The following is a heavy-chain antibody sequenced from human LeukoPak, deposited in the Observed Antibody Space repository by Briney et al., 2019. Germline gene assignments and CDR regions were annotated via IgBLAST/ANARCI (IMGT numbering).Heavy chain of an antibody. V-gene: IGHV3-21*01. D-gene: IGHD1-26*01. Sequence: GGSLRLSCAASGSTFSSYAMSWVRQPPGKGLEWISSITTSSTYTFYADSVKGRFTISRDNARNSLYLQMNSLRVEDTAVYYCARDPYSGTYGNTYYYYMDVWGKGTTVTISS. CDR2: ITTSSTYT. CDR1: GSTFSSYA. J-gene: IGHJ6*03. CDR3: ARDPYSGTYGNTYYYYMDV.